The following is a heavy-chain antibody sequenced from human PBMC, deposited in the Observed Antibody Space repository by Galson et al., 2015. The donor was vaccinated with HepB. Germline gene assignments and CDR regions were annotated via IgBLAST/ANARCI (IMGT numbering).Heavy chain of an antibody. V-gene: IGHV4-39*01. J-gene: IGHJ4*02. Sequence: ETLSLTCSVSGASIRSSSHYWGWIRQPPGEGLEWIGRIYYSGSTLYNPSLKSRVTISVDTSTNQFSLNLRSVTAADTGVYYCASPRYCSSATCSAAFDYWGQGALVTVSS. D-gene: IGHD2-2*01. CDR2: IYYSGST. CDR1: GASIRSSSHY. CDR3: ASPRYCSSATCSAAFDY.